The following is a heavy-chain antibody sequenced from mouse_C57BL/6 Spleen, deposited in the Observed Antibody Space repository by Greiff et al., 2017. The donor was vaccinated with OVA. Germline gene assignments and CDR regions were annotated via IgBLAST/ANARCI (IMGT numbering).Heavy chain of an antibody. CDR2: ISDGGSYT. D-gene: IGHD2-5*01. CDR3: ARDRKSNPPDFGY. CDR1: GFTFSSYA. Sequence: EVKLMESGGGLVKPGGSLKLSCAASGFTFSSYAMSWVRQTPEKRLEWVATISDGGSYTYYPDNVKGRFTISRDNAKNNLYLQMSHLKSEDTAMYYCARDRKSNPPDFGYWGQGTLVTVSA. V-gene: IGHV5-4*01. J-gene: IGHJ3*01.